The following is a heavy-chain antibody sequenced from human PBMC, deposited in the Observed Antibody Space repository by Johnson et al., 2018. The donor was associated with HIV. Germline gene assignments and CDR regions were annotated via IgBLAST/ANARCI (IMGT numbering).Heavy chain of an antibody. CDR2: IGTAGDT. CDR1: GFTFSSYD. V-gene: IGHV3-13*01. D-gene: IGHD6-19*01. CDR3: ARVRYSSGWPIYAFDI. Sequence: EVQVVESGGGLVQPGGSLRLSCAASGFTFSSYDMHWVRQATGKGLEWVSAIGTAGDTYYPGSVKGRFTISRDNARNSLYLQMNSLRAEDTAVYFCARVRYSSGWPIYAFDIWGQGTVVIVSS. J-gene: IGHJ3*02.